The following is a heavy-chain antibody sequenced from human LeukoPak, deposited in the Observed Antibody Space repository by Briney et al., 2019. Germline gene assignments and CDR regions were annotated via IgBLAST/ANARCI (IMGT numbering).Heavy chain of an antibody. CDR3: AKDLTTVATPYYYYYMDV. D-gene: IGHD4-23*01. V-gene: IGHV3-21*01. CDR2: IGISSSHT. CDR1: GFTFSTNS. J-gene: IGHJ6*03. Sequence: PGGSLRLSCAASGFTFSTNSMNWVRQAPGKGLEWGSSIGISSSHTFYADSVKGRFTISRDNAENSVYLQMNSLRAEDTAVYYCAKDLTTVATPYYYYYMDVWGKGTTVTVSS.